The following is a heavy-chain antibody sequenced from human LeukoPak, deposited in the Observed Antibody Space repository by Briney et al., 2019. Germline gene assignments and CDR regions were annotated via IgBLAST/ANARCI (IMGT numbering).Heavy chain of an antibody. CDR2: ISGSGGST. V-gene: IGHV3-23*01. D-gene: IGHD6-19*01. Sequence: PGGSLRLSCAASGFTFSSYAMSWVRQAPGKGLEWVSAISGSGGSTYYADSVKGRFTISRDNSKNTLYLQMNSLRAEDTAVYYCAKEPAAPRYSSGWAFDYWGQGTLVTVPS. CDR3: AKEPAAPRYSSGWAFDY. CDR1: GFTFSSYA. J-gene: IGHJ4*02.